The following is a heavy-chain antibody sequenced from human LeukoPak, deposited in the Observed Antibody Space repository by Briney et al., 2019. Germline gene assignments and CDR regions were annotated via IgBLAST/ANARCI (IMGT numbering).Heavy chain of an antibody. J-gene: IGHJ4*02. V-gene: IGHV3-23*01. CDR1: RFTFNNYA. Sequence: PGGSLRLSCAASRFTFNNYAMSWVRQAPGKGLEWVSAISGSGGSTYYADSVKGRFTISRDNSKNTLYLQMNSLRVEDTAIYYCANNLCLYSSSWYFDYWGQGTLVTVSS. CDR3: ANNLCLYSSSWYFDY. CDR2: ISGSGGST. D-gene: IGHD6-13*01.